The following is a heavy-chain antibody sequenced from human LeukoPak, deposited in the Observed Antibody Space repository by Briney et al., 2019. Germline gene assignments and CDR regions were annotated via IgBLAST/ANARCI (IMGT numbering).Heavy chain of an antibody. D-gene: IGHD3-3*01. CDR3: ARESPPGRGDFWSGYFDY. Sequence: ASVKVSCKASGGTFSSYAISWVRQAPGQGLEWMGGIIPIFGTANYAQKFQGRVTITAGESTSTAYMELSSLRSEDTAVYYCARESPPGRGDFWSGYFDYWGQGTLVTVSS. CDR1: GGTFSSYA. CDR2: IIPIFGTA. V-gene: IGHV1-69*13. J-gene: IGHJ4*02.